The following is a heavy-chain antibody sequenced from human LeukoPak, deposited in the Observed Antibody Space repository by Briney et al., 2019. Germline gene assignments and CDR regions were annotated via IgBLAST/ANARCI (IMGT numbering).Heavy chain of an antibody. CDR2: IDPSDSYT. D-gene: IGHD6-13*01. V-gene: IGHV5-10-1*01. CDR1: GFHFTSYW. Sequence: GGSLEISCKGSGFHFTSYWISWVRQLPGKGLEWMGRIDPSDSYTNYSPSFQGHVTISADKAISTAYLQWSSLKASDTAMYYCARHGIAAAGARRTYYYYGMDVWGQGNTVTVSS. J-gene: IGHJ6*02. CDR3: ARHGIAAAGARRTYYYYGMDV.